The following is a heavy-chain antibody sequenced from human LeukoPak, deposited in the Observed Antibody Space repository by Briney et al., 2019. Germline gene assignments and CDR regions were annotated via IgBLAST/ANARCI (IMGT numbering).Heavy chain of an antibody. D-gene: IGHD5-12*01. V-gene: IGHV3-30*18. CDR3: AKDQRYSGYPAFSFDY. J-gene: IGHJ4*02. CDR1: GFTFSSYG. Sequence: GRSLRLSCAASGFTFSSYGTHWVRQAPGKGLEWVAVISYDGSNKYYADSVKGRFTISRDNSKNTLYLQMNSLRAEDTAVYYCAKDQRYSGYPAFSFDYWGQGTLVTVSS. CDR2: ISYDGSNK.